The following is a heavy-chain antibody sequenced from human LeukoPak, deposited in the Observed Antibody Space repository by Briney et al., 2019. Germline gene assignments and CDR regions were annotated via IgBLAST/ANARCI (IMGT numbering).Heavy chain of an antibody. CDR3: ASFVLRFLEWLFPMDV. CDR2: IYYSGST. CDR1: GGSISISNYY. D-gene: IGHD3-3*01. J-gene: IGHJ6*03. V-gene: IGHV4-39*01. Sequence: PSETLSLTCTVSGGSISISNYYWGWLRQPPGKGLEWIGSIYYSGSTYYNPSLKSRVTISVDTSKNQFSLKLSSVTAADTAVYYCASFVLRFLEWLFPMDVWGKGTTVTVSS.